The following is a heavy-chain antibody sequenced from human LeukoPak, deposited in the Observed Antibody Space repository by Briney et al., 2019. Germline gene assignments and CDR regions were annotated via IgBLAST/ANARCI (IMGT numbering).Heavy chain of an antibody. CDR2: IWYDGSNK. CDR3: AKVNFDWLLSNFDY. V-gene: IGHV3-33*06. CDR1: GFTFSSYG. Sequence: PGRTLRLSCAASGFTFSSYGMHWVRQAPGKGLEWVADIWYDGSNKYYADSVKGRFTISRDNSKNTLYLQMNSLRAEDTAVYYCAKVNFDWLLSNFDYWGQGTLVTVSS. D-gene: IGHD3-9*01. J-gene: IGHJ4*02.